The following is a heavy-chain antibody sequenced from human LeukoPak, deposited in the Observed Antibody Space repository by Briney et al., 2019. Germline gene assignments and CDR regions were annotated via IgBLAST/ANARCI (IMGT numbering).Heavy chain of an antibody. J-gene: IGHJ4*02. Sequence: SETLSLTCTVSGYSISSDYYWGWIRQPPGKGLEWIGSIYYSGNTYYNPSLKSRVTISVDTPKNQFSLKLRSVTAADTAFYYCARGKSRGSHIDYWGQGTLVTVSS. CDR3: ARGKSRGSHIDY. V-gene: IGHV4-38-2*02. D-gene: IGHD1-26*01. CDR1: GYSISSDYY. CDR2: IYYSGNT.